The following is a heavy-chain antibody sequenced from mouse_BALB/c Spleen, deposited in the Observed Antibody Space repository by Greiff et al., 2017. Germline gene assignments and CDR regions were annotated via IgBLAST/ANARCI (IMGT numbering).Heavy chain of an antibody. V-gene: IGHV1-9*01. Sequence: QVQLQQSGAELVKPGASVKISCKASGYTFTSYGIHWVKQKPGQGLEWIGEICPGSGSTNYNEKFKGKATITADTSSNTAYMQLSSLTSEDSAVYYCARYGYDGPWFAYWGQGTLVTVSA. CDR3: ARYGYDGPWFAY. CDR1: GYTFTSYG. J-gene: IGHJ3*01. D-gene: IGHD2-2*01. CDR2: ICPGSGST.